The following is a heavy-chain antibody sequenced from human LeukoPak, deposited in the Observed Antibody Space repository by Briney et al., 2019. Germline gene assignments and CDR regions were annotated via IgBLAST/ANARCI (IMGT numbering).Heavy chain of an antibody. J-gene: IGHJ4*02. CDR3: AKDLRVGIADY. CDR2: IRYDGSNK. V-gene: IGHV3-30*02. D-gene: IGHD6-13*01. Sequence: GGSLRLSCAASGFTFSSYGMHWVRQAPGKGLDWVSFIRYDGSNKYYADSVKGRFTISRDNAKNTLYLQMNRLRAEDTAVYYCAKDLRVGIADYWGQGTLVTVSS. CDR1: GFTFSSYG.